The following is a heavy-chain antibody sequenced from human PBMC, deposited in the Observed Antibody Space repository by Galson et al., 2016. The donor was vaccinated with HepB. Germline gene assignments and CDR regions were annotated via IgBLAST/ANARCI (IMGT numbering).Heavy chain of an antibody. D-gene: IGHD6-13*01. CDR2: IYYSGST. CDR1: GGSINNYY. Sequence: ETLSLTCTVSGGSINNYYWSWIRQPPGKRLEWIGYIYYSGSTNYNPSLRRRITMSVDTSKNQFSLNLRSVTTADTAVYYCARVAAASYYYGMDVWGQGTTVTVSS. V-gene: IGHV4-59*01. CDR3: ARVAAASYYYGMDV. J-gene: IGHJ6*02.